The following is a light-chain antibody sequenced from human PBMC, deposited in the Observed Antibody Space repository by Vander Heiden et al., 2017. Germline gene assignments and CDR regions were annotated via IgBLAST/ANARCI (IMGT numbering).Light chain of an antibody. CDR1: QSVSSY. V-gene: IGKV3-11*01. J-gene: IGKJ2*01. Sequence: EIVLTQSPATLSLSPGERATLSCRASQSVSSYLAWYQQNPGQAPRLLIYDASNRATGIPARFGGSGSGTDFTLTISSLEPEDFAVYYCQQRSNWYTFGQGTKLEIK. CDR2: DAS. CDR3: QQRSNWYT.